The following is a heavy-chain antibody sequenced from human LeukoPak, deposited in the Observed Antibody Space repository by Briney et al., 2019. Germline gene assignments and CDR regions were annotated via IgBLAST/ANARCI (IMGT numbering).Heavy chain of an antibody. CDR2: IYYSGST. V-gene: IGHV4-39*07. D-gene: IGHD3-10*01. CDR3: ARVYYYGSGTFYYYYYMDV. CDR1: GGSISSSSYY. J-gene: IGHJ6*03. Sequence: SETLSLTCTVSGGSISSSSYYWGWIRQPPGKGLEWIGSIYYSGSTNYNPSLKSRVTISVDTSKNQFSLKLSSVTAADTAVYYCARVYYYGSGTFYYYYYMDVWGKGTTVTVSS.